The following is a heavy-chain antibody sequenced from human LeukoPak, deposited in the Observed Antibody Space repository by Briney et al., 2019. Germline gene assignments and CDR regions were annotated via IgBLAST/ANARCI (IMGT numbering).Heavy chain of an antibody. CDR3: ARDKYYYGSGSYPFDY. J-gene: IGHJ4*02. CDR2: IYYSGST. V-gene: IGHV4-39*07. Sequence: PSETLSLTCTVSGGSISSSSYYWGWIRQPPGKGLEWIGSIYYSGSTYYNPSLKSRVTISVDTSKNQFSLKLSSVTAADTAVYYCARDKYYYGSGSYPFDYWGQGTLVTVSS. D-gene: IGHD3-10*01. CDR1: GGSISSSSYY.